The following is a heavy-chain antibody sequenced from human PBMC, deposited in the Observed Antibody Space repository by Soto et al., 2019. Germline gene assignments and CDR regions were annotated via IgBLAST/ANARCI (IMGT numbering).Heavy chain of an antibody. CDR3: AGDLGYCRSGTCQRGWFDP. CDR1: GYTFSSHG. J-gene: IGHJ5*02. CDR2: VSGDNANT. Sequence: QVQLVQSGAEVKKPGTSVKVSCTASGYTFSSHGISWVRQAPGQGLQWIGWVSGDNANTNYAQSLQGRVTRTTDTXTSTGQMERRSLRSDDTAVYYCAGDLGYCRSGTCQRGWFDPWGQGTLVIVSS. D-gene: IGHD1-26*01. V-gene: IGHV1-18*01.